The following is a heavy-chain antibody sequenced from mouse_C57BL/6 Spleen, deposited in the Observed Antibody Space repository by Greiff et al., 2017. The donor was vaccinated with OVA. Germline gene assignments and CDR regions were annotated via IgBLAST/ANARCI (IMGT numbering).Heavy chain of an antibody. CDR2: INPNNGGT. CDR1: GYTFTDYY. J-gene: IGHJ1*03. D-gene: IGHD1-1*01. V-gene: IGHV1-26*01. CDR3: SRRFITSRVWYFAV. Sequence: EVQLQQSGPELVKPGASVKISCKASGYTFTDYYMNWVKQSHGKSLEWIGDINPNNGGTSYNQKFKGKATLTVDKYSSTAYMELRSLTSVYSAFYYCSRRFITSRVWYFAVWGTGTTVTVSS.